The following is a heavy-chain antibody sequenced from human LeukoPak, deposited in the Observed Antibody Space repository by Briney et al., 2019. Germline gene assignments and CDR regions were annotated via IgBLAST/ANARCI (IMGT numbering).Heavy chain of an antibody. Sequence: GGSLRLSCAASGFTFDDYAMHWVRQAPGKGLEWVFLLCWEGGTTYYADSVRGRFTIYRDNSKNYLYLQMDSLRTEDTAFYYCTRDSDYGSATNYFDHWGQGTLVSVPS. CDR1: GFTFDDYA. CDR2: LCWEGGTT. J-gene: IGHJ4*02. V-gene: IGHV3-43*01. CDR3: TRDSDYGSATNYFDH. D-gene: IGHD3-10*01.